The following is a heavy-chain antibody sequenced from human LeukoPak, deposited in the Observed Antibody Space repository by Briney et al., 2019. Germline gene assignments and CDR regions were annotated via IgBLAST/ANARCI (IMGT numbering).Heavy chain of an antibody. CDR3: ARKKVEPDRYFDY. CDR2: INTNTGDP. D-gene: IGHD1-14*01. Sequence: ASVKVSCKASGYTFTSNTMAWVRQAPGQGLELMGWINTNTGDPMYAQGFTGRFVFSLDTSVSTAYLQISSLKPEDTAVYYCARKKVEPDRYFDYWGQGTLVTVSS. V-gene: IGHV7-4-1*02. J-gene: IGHJ4*02. CDR1: GYTFTSNT.